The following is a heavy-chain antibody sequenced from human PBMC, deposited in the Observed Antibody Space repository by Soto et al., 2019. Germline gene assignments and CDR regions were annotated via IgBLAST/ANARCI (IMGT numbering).Heavy chain of an antibody. V-gene: IGHV1-18*01. CDR1: GYTFTSYG. D-gene: IGHD6-13*01. CDR2: ISAYNGNT. CDR3: ARGVAAAGKRAWFDP. Sequence: VASVKVSCKASGYTFTSYGISWVRQAPGQGLEWMGWISAYNGNTNYAQKLQGRVTMTTDTSTSTAYMELRSLRSDDTAVYYCARGVAAAGKRAWFDPWGQGTLVTVSS. J-gene: IGHJ5*02.